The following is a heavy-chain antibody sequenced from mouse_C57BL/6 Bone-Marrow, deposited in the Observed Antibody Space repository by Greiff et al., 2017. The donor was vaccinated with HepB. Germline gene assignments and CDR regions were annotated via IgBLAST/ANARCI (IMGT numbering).Heavy chain of an antibody. J-gene: IGHJ2*01. V-gene: IGHV3-6*01. CDR3: ARGGLGDGYYGTYFDY. D-gene: IGHD2-3*01. CDR2: ISYDGSN. Sequence: EVQLQESGPGLVKPSQSLSLTCSVTGYSITSGYYWNWIRQFPGNKLEWMGYISYDGSNNYNPSLKNRISITRDTSKNQFFLKLNSVTTEDTATYYCARGGLGDGYYGTYFDYWGQGTTLTVSS. CDR1: GYSITSGYY.